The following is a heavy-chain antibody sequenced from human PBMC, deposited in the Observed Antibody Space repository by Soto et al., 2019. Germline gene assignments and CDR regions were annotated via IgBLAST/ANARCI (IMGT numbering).Heavy chain of an antibody. CDR1: GFTFYNYA. J-gene: IGHJ4*02. CDR3: AKEDPDYGATDY. D-gene: IGHD4-17*01. CDR2: ISGSAGST. V-gene: IGHV3-23*01. Sequence: GGSLRLSCVASGFTFYNYAMTWVRQAPGKGLEWVSGISGSAGSTYYADFVRGRFTISRDNSKNTVYLQVNSLRVEDTAIYYCAKEDPDYGATDYWGQGTLVTVSS.